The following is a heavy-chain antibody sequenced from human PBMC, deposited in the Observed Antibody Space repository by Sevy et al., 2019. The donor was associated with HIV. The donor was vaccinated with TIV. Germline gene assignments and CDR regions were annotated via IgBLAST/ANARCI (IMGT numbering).Heavy chain of an antibody. CDR3: ARGVTVTTVPYYFDY. CDR1: SGSFSTYY. V-gene: IGHV4-34*01. D-gene: IGHD4-4*01. CDR2: INNSGSN. Sequence: SETLSLTCAVYSGSFSTYYWSWIRQPPGKGLEWIGEINNSGSNNYNPSLKSRVTISLHTSKTQFSLKLTSVTAADTAVYYCARGVTVTTVPYYFDYWGQGTLVTVSS. J-gene: IGHJ4*02.